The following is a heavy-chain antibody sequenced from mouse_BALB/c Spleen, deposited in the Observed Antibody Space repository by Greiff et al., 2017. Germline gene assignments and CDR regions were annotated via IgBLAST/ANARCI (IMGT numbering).Heavy chain of an antibody. Sequence: QVQLKESGAELARPGASVKMSCKASGYTFTSYTMHWVKQRPGQGLEWIGYINPSSGYTNYNQKFKDKATLTADKSSSTAYMQLSSLTSEDSAVYYCARSDYYGSWFAYWGQGTLVTVSA. D-gene: IGHD1-2*01. V-gene: IGHV1-4*01. J-gene: IGHJ3*01. CDR2: INPSSGYT. CDR1: GYTFTSYT. CDR3: ARSDYYGSWFAY.